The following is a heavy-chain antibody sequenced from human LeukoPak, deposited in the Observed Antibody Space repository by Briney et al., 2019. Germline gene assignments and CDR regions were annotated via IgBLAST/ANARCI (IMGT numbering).Heavy chain of an antibody. V-gene: IGHV1-69*04. D-gene: IGHD6-19*01. CDR3: ARDLGSGFIFTRPNWFDP. CDR1: GGTISSYT. CDR2: IIPILGIA. Sequence: SVKVSCKASGGTISSYTISWVRQAPGQGLEWMGRIIPILGIANYAQKFQGRVTITADKSTSTAYMGLSSLRSEDTAVYYCARDLGSGFIFTRPNWFDPWGQGTLVTVSS. J-gene: IGHJ5*02.